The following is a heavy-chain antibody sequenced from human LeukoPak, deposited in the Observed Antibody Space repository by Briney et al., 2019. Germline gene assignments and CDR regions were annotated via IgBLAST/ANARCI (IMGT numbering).Heavy chain of an antibody. Sequence: SVKVSCKASGGTFSSYTISWVRQAPGQGLEWMGRIIPILGIANYAQKFQGRVTITADKSTSTAYMELSSLRSEDTAVYYCARVLEDTAMDNRFDPWGQGTLVTVSS. CDR3: ARVLEDTAMDNRFDP. D-gene: IGHD5-18*01. V-gene: IGHV1-69*02. CDR2: IIPILGIA. CDR1: GGTFSSYT. J-gene: IGHJ5*02.